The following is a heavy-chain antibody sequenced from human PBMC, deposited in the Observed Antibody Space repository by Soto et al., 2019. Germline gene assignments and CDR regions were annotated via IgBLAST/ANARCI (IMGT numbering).Heavy chain of an antibody. CDR3: ARGVAGPYYYYYYGMDV. Sequence: EASVKVSCKASGGTFSSYAISWVRQAPGQGLEWMGGIIPIFGTANYAQKFQGRVTITADESTSTAYMELSSLRSEDTAVYYCARGVAGPYYYYYYGMDVWGQGTTVTVSS. J-gene: IGHJ6*02. CDR1: GGTFSSYA. CDR2: IIPIFGTA. D-gene: IGHD6-19*01. V-gene: IGHV1-69*13.